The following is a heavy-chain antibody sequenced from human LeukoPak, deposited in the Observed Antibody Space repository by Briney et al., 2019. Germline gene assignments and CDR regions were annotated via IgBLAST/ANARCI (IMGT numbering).Heavy chain of an antibody. CDR2: ISGSGDST. CDR3: AKDYGDYVFYFDY. J-gene: IGHJ4*02. CDR1: GFTFSTHA. Sequence: GGSLRLSCAASGFTFSTHAVSWVRQTPGKGLEWVSSISGSGDSTYYADSVKGRFAVSRDNSRNTVYLQMNSLRAEDTAVYYCAKDYGDYVFYFDYWGQGTLVTVSS. V-gene: IGHV3-23*01. D-gene: IGHD4-17*01.